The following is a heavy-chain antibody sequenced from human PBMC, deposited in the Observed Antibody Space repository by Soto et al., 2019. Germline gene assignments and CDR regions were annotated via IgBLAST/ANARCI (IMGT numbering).Heavy chain of an antibody. V-gene: IGHV1-2*02. CDR2: INPNSGGT. CDR1: GYTFSDYY. CDR3: AREPATAKPEGVDF. Sequence: GASVKVSCKASGYTFSDYYIHWVRQAPGQGLEWMGWINPNSGGTKYAPKFQGGVIMTRDTSITTAYMELSRLRSGDTAVYYCAREPATAKPEGVDFWGQGTLVTVSS. J-gene: IGHJ4*02. D-gene: IGHD1-1*01.